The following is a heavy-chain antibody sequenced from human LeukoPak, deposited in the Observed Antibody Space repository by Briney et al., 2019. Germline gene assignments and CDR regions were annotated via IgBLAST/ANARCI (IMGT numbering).Heavy chain of an antibody. CDR2: ITSSSSYI. D-gene: IGHD3-16*01. Sequence: GGPLRLSCAASGFTFSSYNMNWVRQAPGKGLEWVSSITSSSSYIYYADSVKGRFTISRDNAKNSLYLQINSLRAEDTAVYYCTRGGVDYWGQGTLVTVSS. CDR1: GFTFSSYN. J-gene: IGHJ4*02. CDR3: TRGGVDY. V-gene: IGHV3-21*01.